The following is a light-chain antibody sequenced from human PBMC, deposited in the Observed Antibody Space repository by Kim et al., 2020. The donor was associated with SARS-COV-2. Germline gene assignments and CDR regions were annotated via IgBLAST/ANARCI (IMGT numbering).Light chain of an antibody. CDR3: QAWDSSTVV. CDR2: QHN. CDR1: KLVDKF. J-gene: IGLJ2*01. Sequence: SVSPGRTAYITCSGDKLVDKFACWYQQKPGRSPVLVIYQHNKRPSGIPERFSGSNSGNTATLTISGTQAMDEADYYCQAWDSSTVVFGGGTQLTVL. V-gene: IGLV3-1*01.